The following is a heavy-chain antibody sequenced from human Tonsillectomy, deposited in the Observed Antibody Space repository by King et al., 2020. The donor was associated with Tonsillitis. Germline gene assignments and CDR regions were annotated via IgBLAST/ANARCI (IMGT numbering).Heavy chain of an antibody. D-gene: IGHD3-16*01. V-gene: IGHV1-18*04. CDR1: GYTFTSYG. Sequence: QVQLVQSGGEAKKPGASVKVSCKASGYTFTSYGISWVRQAPGQGLEWMGWISAYNGNTNYAQKLQARVTMTTDTSTSTAYMELRSLTSDGTAVYYCARQGGRKFQVFFHYWGRGPLVTVSS. CDR3: ARQGGRKFQVFFHY. J-gene: IGHJ4*02. CDR2: ISAYNGNT.